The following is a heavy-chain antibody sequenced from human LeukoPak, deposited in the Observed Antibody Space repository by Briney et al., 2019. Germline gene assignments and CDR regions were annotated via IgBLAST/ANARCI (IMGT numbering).Heavy chain of an antibody. CDR1: GDSISNTHYY. D-gene: IGHD4-11*01. CDR3: AREWQYQFDF. V-gene: IGHV4-39*07. CDR2: IYHSGST. J-gene: IGHJ4*02. Sequence: PSETLSLTCSVSGDSISNTHYYWAWIRQPPGKGLEWIGSIYHSGSTYYNPSLKSRVTLSIDTSKNQFSLKVTSVTAADTAVYYCAREWQYQFDFWGQGTLVTVSS.